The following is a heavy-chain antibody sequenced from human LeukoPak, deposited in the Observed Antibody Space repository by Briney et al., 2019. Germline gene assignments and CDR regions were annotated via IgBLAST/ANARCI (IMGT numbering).Heavy chain of an antibody. J-gene: IGHJ5*02. D-gene: IGHD3-10*01. CDR1: GYTFTDYY. V-gene: IGHV1-2*02. CDR3: ARGGSGSYFSWLDP. Sequence: ASVKVSCKASGYTFTDYYIHWVRQAPGQGLECMGWINPNSGGTNYAQKFQGRVTMTRDTSISTAYMELSRLRSDDTAVYYCARGGSGSYFSWLDPWGQGSLVTVSS. CDR2: INPNSGGT.